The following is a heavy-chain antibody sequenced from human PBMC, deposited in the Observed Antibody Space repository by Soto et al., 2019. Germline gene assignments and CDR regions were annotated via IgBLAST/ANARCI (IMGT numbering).Heavy chain of an antibody. CDR3: ARLSRSSYGSAISDF. J-gene: IGHJ4*02. CDR2: IYFSGST. Sequence: QLQLQESGPGLVKSSETLSLTCTVSGGSIRSDTYYWGWIRQPPGKGLEWIGSIYFSGSTYYNPSPKCRVTISVDTPKNQFSLTLTSVTAADTAVYYCARLSRSSYGSAISDFWGQGTLVTVSS. V-gene: IGHV4-39*01. CDR1: GGSIRSDTYY. D-gene: IGHD3-10*01.